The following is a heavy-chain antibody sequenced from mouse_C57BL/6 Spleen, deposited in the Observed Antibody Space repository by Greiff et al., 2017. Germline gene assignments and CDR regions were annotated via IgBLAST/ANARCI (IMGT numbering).Heavy chain of an antibody. V-gene: IGHV1-64*01. CDR3: ASIYYGNYDCFDY. CDR1: GYTFTSYW. J-gene: IGHJ2*01. Sequence: QVQLQQPGAELVKPGASVKLSCKASGYTFTSYWMHWVKQRPGQGLEWIGMIHPNSGSTNYNEKFKSKATLTADKSSSTAYMQLSSLTSEDSAVYYCASIYYGNYDCFDYWGQGTTLTVSS. CDR2: IHPNSGST. D-gene: IGHD2-1*01.